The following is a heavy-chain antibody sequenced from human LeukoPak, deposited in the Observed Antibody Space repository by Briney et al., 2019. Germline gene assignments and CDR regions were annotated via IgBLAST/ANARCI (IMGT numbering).Heavy chain of an antibody. CDR3: ARIIAADNGLDY. CDR1: GGSISSHY. CDR2: VHYSGTT. V-gene: IGHV4-59*11. J-gene: IGHJ4*02. D-gene: IGHD2-8*01. Sequence: PSETLSLTCTASGGSISSHYWSWIRQPPGKGLEWIAYVHYSGTTNYNPYLKSRVTISLDTSKKQFSLTLSSVTAADTAVYYCARIIAADNGLDYWGQGTLVTVSS.